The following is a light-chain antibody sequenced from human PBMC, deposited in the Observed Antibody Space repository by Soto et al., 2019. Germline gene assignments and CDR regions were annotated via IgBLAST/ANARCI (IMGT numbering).Light chain of an antibody. V-gene: IGLV1-40*01. CDR3: QSSDNSLSGYV. Sequence: QSVLTQPPSVSGAPGQRVTISCTGSSSNIGAGYDVHWYQQLPGTAPKLLIYGNSNRPSGVPDRFSGSKSGTSASLAITGLQAEDEADYCCQSSDNSLSGYVFGTGTKLTVL. CDR1: SSNIGAGYD. CDR2: GNS. J-gene: IGLJ1*01.